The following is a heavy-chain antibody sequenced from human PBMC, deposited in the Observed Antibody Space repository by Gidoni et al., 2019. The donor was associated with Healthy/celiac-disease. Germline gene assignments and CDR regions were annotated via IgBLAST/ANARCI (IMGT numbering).Heavy chain of an antibody. CDR2: INSDGSST. J-gene: IGHJ3*02. V-gene: IGHV3-74*01. D-gene: IGHD3-22*01. CDR1: GFTFSSYW. CDR3: ARGYYDSSGYYYVDAFDI. Sequence: EVQLVESGGGLVQPGGSLRLSCAASGFTFSSYWMHWVRQAPGKGLVWVSRINSDGSSTSYADSVKGRFTISRDNAKNTLYLQMNSLRAEDTAVYYCARGYYDSSGYYYVDAFDIWGQGTMVTVSS.